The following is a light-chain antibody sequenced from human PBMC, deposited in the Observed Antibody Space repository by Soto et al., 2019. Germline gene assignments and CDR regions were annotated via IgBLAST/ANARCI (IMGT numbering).Light chain of an antibody. Sequence: EIVMTQSPATLSLSPGERATLSCRASQSVSSNLAWYQQKPGQAPRLLIYGASTSATGIPARFSGSGSGTEFTLTISSLQSEDFAVYYCQQYNNWPPLTFGGGTKVEIK. CDR2: GAS. CDR1: QSVSSN. CDR3: QQYNNWPPLT. J-gene: IGKJ4*01. V-gene: IGKV3-15*01.